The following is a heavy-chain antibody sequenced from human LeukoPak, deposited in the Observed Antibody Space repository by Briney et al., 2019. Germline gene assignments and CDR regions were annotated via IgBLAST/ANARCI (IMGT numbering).Heavy chain of an antibody. CDR2: INWNGGST. Sequence: PGGSLRLSCAASGFTFDDYGMSWVRQAPGKGLEWVSGINWNGGSTGYADSVKGRFTISRDDAKNSLYLQMNSLRAEDTAVYHCAKGTGQDTAMVRGPFDYWGQGTLVTVSS. D-gene: IGHD5-18*01. V-gene: IGHV3-20*01. CDR3: AKGTGQDTAMVRGPFDY. J-gene: IGHJ4*02. CDR1: GFTFDDYG.